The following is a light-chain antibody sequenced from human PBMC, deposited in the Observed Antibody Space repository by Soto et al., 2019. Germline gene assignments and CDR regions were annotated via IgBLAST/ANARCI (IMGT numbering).Light chain of an antibody. Sequence: QSVLTQPASVSGSPGQSITISCTGTGSDIGAYNYVSWYQQHPGKAPKLIIYDVSNRPSGLSNRFSGSKSGTSASLAITGLQAEDEADYYCQSYDSSLSGWVFGGGTKLTVL. J-gene: IGLJ3*02. V-gene: IGLV2-14*03. CDR2: DVS. CDR1: GSDIGAYNY. CDR3: QSYDSSLSGWV.